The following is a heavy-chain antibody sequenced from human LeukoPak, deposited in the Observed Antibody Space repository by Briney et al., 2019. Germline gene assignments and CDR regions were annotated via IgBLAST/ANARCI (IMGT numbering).Heavy chain of an antibody. V-gene: IGHV5-51*01. CDR2: IYPGDSDI. CDR3: ARHGQQQLENWFDP. CDR1: GYSFTDYW. Sequence: GESLRISCKGSGYSFTDYWIGWVRQMPGKGLEWMGIIYPGDSDIKYSPSIQGQVTISADKSISTAYLQWSSLKASDTAMYYCARHGQQQLENWFDPWGQGTLVTVSS. D-gene: IGHD6-13*01. J-gene: IGHJ5*02.